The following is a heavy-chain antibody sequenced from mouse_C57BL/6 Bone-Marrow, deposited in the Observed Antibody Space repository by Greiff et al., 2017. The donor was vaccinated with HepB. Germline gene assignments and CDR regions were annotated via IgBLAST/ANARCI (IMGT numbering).Heavy chain of an antibody. D-gene: IGHD2-1*01. J-gene: IGHJ2*01. CDR1: GYTFTGYW. V-gene: IGHV1-9*01. CDR2: ILPGSGST. Sequence: VQLQQSGAELMKPGASVKLSCKATGYTFTGYWIEWVTQRPGHGLEWIGEILPGSGSTNYNEKFKGKATFTADTSSNTAYMQLSSLTTEDSAIYYCARWRVYYGNSYYFDYWGQGTTLTVSS. CDR3: ARWRVYYGNSYYFDY.